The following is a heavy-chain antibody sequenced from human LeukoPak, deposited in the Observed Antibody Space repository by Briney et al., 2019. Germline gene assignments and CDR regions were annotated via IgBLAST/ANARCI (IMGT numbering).Heavy chain of an antibody. V-gene: IGHV3-53*01. Sequence: GGSLRLSCAASGFTVSSNYMSWVRQAPGKGLEWVSVIYRGSNTYYADSVKGRFTISRDNSRNTLYLQMNSLRAEDTAIYYCAREGSNYGPFDYWGQGTLVTVSS. CDR1: GFTVSSNY. D-gene: IGHD4-11*01. J-gene: IGHJ4*02. CDR2: IYRGSNT. CDR3: AREGSNYGPFDY.